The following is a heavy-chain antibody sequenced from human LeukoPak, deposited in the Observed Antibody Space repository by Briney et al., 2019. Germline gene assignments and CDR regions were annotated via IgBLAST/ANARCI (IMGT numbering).Heavy chain of an antibody. D-gene: IGHD2-2*01. CDR3: AREAVPAALYYYYYMDV. Sequence: PSETLSLTCTVPGGSISSYYWCSIRQPPGKGLEWIGYIYYSGSTNYNPSLKSRVTISVDTSKNQFSLKLSSVTAADTAVYYCAREAVPAALYYYYYMDVWGKGTTVTVSS. CDR1: GGSISSYY. J-gene: IGHJ6*03. V-gene: IGHV4-59*01. CDR2: IYYSGST.